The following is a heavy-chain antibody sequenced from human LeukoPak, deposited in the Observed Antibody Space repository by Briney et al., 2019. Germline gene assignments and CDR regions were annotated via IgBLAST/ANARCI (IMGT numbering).Heavy chain of an antibody. CDR2: ISSNGSNI. Sequence: GGSLRLSCAASGFTFSDYYMSWIRQAPGKGLEWVSYISSNGSNIYYADSVKGRFTISRDNAKNSLYLQMNSLRAEDTAVYYCARDQVQLDAVSYYYDYYYGMDVWGQGTTVTVSS. CDR1: GFTFSDYY. J-gene: IGHJ6*02. CDR3: ARDQVQLDAVSYYYDYYYGMDV. D-gene: IGHD3-10*01. V-gene: IGHV3-11*01.